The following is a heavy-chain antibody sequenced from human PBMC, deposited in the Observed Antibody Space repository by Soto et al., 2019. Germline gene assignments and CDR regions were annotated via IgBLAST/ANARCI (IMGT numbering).Heavy chain of an antibody. J-gene: IGHJ4*02. CDR2: ISYTGAT. D-gene: IGHD2-15*01. Sequence: QVHLQESGPGQVRPSQTLSLSCSVSGGSISRGAYFWTWIRQFPGKGLEWIAYISYTGATYYNPSLKSRVTILADTSKNQFSLKLNPVTSADTAVYYCARGGPVSVSPAWQLLGYFDYWGQGTLVTVSS. CDR3: ARGGPVSVSPAWQLLGYFDY. V-gene: IGHV4-31*03. CDR1: GGSISRGAYF.